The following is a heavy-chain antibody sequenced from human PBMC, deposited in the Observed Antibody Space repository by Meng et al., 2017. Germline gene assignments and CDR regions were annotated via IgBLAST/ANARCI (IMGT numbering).Heavy chain of an antibody. CDR3: AKDTHGYNYYYYGMDV. J-gene: IGHJ6*02. V-gene: IGHV3-11*01. CDR1: GFIFSDYY. Sequence: GESLKISCAASGFIFSDYYISRIRQAPGKGLEWISYISGSASTIYYADSVKGRFTISRDNAKNSLYLQMNSLRAEDTALYYCAKDTHGYNYYYYGMDVWGQGTTVTVSS. D-gene: IGHD5-24*01. CDR2: ISGSASTI.